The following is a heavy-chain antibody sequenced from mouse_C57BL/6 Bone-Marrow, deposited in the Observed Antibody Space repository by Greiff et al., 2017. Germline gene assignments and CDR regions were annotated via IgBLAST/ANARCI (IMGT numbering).Heavy chain of an antibody. V-gene: IGHV7-1*01. CDR2: SRNKANDYTT. Sequence: EVQLVESGGGLVQSGRSLRLSCATSGFTFSDFYMEWVRQAPGKGLEWIAASRNKANDYTTEYSASVKGRFIVSRDTSQSILYLQMNALRAEDTAIYYCARDDTTVVGAYWGQGTLVTVSA. CDR1: GFTFSDFY. D-gene: IGHD1-1*01. J-gene: IGHJ3*01. CDR3: ARDDTTVVGAY.